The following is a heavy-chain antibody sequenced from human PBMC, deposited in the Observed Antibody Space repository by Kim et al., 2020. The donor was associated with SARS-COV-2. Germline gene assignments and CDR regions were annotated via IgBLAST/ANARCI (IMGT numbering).Heavy chain of an antibody. CDR1: GFTFSSYG. Sequence: GGSLRLSCAASGFTFSSYGLNWVRQAPGKGLEWVSSISTAGSNTYYADSVKGRFTISRDNAENTLYLQMNSLRAEDTALYYCVRVLTRDGEAVDLGGRGVLVTVSS. CDR2: ISTAGSNT. D-gene: IGHD3-9*01. J-gene: IGHJ1*01. CDR3: VRVLTRDGEAVDL. V-gene: IGHV3-21*04.